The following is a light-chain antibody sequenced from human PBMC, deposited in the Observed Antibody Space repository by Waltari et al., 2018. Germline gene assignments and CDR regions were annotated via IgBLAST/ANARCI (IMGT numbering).Light chain of an antibody. CDR1: KSISTY. J-gene: IGKJ2*01. CDR2: AAS. Sequence: DLQMTQSPSSLSASVGDRVTITCRARKSISTYLNWYQQKPGKAPKLLSYAASSLQSGVPSRFSGSGSGTDFTLTISSLQPEDFATYYCQQSYSPVYTFGQGTKLEIK. V-gene: IGKV1-39*01. CDR3: QQSYSPVYT.